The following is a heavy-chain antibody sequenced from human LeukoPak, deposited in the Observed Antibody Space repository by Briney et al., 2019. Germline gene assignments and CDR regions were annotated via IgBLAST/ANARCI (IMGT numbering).Heavy chain of an antibody. D-gene: IGHD3-10*01. CDR3: ARILLWFGELTPQNWFDP. CDR2: ISAYNGNT. CDR1: GYTFTSYG. J-gene: IGHJ5*02. Sequence: ASVKVSCKASGYTFTSYGISWVRQAPGQGLEWMGWISAYNGNTNYAQKLQGRVTMTTDTSTSTAYMELRSLRSDNTAVYYGARILLWFGELTPQNWFDPWAREPWSPSPQ. V-gene: IGHV1-18*01.